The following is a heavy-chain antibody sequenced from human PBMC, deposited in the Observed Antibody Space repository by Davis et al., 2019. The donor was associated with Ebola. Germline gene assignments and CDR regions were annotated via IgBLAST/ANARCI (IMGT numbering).Heavy chain of an antibody. J-gene: IGHJ6*02. CDR1: GDSVSSSANGA. CDR2: TYYTSKWYN. V-gene: IGHV6-1*01. Sequence: PSETLSLTCDISGDSVSSSANGAWNWIRQSPSRGLEWLGRTYYTSKWYNHYAESLKSRITVNPDTSKNQFSLLLNSVTPEDTAIYFCARGWFRSGMDVWGQGTTVTVSS. CDR3: ARGWFRSGMDV. D-gene: IGHD3-10*01.